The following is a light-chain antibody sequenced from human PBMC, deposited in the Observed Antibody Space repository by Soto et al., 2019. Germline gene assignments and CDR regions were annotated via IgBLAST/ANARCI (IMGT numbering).Light chain of an antibody. CDR3: QQYNNWPPIT. V-gene: IGKV3-15*01. J-gene: IGKJ5*01. Sequence: EIVMTQSPATLSVSPGERATLSCRASQSVKINLAWYQQKPGQAPRLLIYGAFTWATGIPARFSGSGSGTEFTLTISNLQSEDFAVYYCQQYNNWPPITFGQGTRVEIK. CDR1: QSVKIN. CDR2: GAF.